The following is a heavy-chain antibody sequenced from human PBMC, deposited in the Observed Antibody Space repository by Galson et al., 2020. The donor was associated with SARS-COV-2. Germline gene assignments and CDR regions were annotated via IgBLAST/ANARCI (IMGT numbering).Heavy chain of an antibody. Sequence: SETLSLTCTVSGGSISSSSYYWGWIRQPPGKGLEWIGSIYYSGSTYYNPSLKSRVTISVDTSKNQFSLKLSSVTAADTAVYYCARDPVGGWEGLPGDYWGQGTLVTVSS. V-gene: IGHV4-39*07. CDR3: ARDPVGGWEGLPGDY. CDR1: GGSISSSSYY. D-gene: IGHD6-19*01. CDR2: IYYSGST. J-gene: IGHJ4*02.